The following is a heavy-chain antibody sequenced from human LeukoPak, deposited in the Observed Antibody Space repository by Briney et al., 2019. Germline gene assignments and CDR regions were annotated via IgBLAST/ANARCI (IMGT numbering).Heavy chain of an antibody. D-gene: IGHD6-19*01. V-gene: IGHV2-70*11. CDR3: ARIRGSSGWIDY. Sequence: SGPALVKPTHTLTLTCTFSGFSFSTSEMCVSWIRQPPGKALEWLARIDWDDDKYYSTSLKTRLTVSKDTSKNQVVLTMTNMDPVDTAAYYCARIRGSSGWIDYWGQGTLVTVSS. J-gene: IGHJ4*02. CDR1: GFSFSTSEMC. CDR2: IDWDDDK.